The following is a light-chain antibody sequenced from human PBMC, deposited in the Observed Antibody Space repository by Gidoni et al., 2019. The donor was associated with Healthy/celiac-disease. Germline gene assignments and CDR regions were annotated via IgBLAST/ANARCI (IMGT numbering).Light chain of an antibody. Sequence: AILMTPSPSSFSASTGDSVTITCRASQGISSYLAWYQQKPGKAPKLLIYAASTLQSGVPSRFSGSGSGTDFTLTISCLQSEDFATYYCQQYYSYPLTFGGGTKVEIK. J-gene: IGKJ4*01. V-gene: IGKV1-8*01. CDR2: AAS. CDR1: QGISSY. CDR3: QQYYSYPLT.